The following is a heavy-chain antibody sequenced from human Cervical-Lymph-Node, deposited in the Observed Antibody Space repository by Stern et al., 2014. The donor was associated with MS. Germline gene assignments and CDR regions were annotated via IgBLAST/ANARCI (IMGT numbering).Heavy chain of an antibody. J-gene: IGHJ4*02. D-gene: IGHD6-13*01. CDR3: ARLAAAGHPNYFDY. CDR1: GFTFSSYT. Sequence: EVQLVESGGGLVKPGGSLRLSCAASGFTFSSYTMNWVRQAPGKGLEWVSSISGSTSYIYYADSVKGRFTISRDNAKNSLYLQVNTLRGEDTAVYYCARLAAAGHPNYFDYWGQGTLVTVSS. V-gene: IGHV3-21*01. CDR2: ISGSTSYI.